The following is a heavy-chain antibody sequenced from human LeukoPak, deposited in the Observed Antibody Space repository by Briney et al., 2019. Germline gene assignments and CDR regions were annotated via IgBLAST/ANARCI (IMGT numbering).Heavy chain of an antibody. CDR2: IIPIFGTA. CDR1: GGTFSSYA. V-gene: IGHV1-69*01. CDR3: AREGAVAGTRYFDY. Sequence: ASVKVSCKASGGTFSSYAISWVRQAPGQALEWMGGIIPIFGTANYAQKFQGRVTITADESTSTAYMELSSLRSEDTAVYYCAREGAVAGTRYFDYWGQGTLVTVSS. D-gene: IGHD6-19*01. J-gene: IGHJ4*02.